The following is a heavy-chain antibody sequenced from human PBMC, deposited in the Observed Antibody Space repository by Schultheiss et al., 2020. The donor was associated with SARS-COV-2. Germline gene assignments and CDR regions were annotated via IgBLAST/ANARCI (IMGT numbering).Heavy chain of an antibody. V-gene: IGHV3-23*01. Sequence: GGSLRLSCAASGFTFSSYAMSWVRQAPGKGLEWVSAISGSGGSTYYADSVKGRFTISKDNAKNTLYLQMHSLKTEDTAVYYCTTDGPFDPWGQGTLVTVSS. CDR3: TTDGPFDP. CDR2: ISGSGGST. CDR1: GFTFSSYA. J-gene: IGHJ5*02.